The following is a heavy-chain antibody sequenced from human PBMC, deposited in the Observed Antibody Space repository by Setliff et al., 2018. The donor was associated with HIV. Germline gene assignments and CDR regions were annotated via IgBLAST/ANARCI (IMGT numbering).Heavy chain of an antibody. Sequence: PGGSLRLSCVASGFTFSNYAMSWVRQAPGKGLEWVSGISGDGGRTYYAGPVEGRFSTSRDNSKYTMDLQMNSLRVDDTAVYYCAKFPVFKWFGERQGWFDLWGQGTLVTVSS. J-gene: IGHJ5*02. CDR3: AKFPVFKWFGERQGWFDL. D-gene: IGHD3-10*01. V-gene: IGHV3-23*01. CDR1: GFTFSNYA. CDR2: ISGDGGRT.